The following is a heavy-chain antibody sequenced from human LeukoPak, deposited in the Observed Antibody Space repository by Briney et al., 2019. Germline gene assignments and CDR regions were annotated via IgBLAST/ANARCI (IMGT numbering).Heavy chain of an antibody. CDR1: GFTFNSYG. Sequence: GGSLRLSCAASGFTFNSYGMHWVRQAPGKGLEWVAFIRFDGSYKYYADSVKGRFTISRDNAKNSLYLQMNSLRAEDTAVFYCARGFINIMGARSGYFDYWGQGTLVTVSS. V-gene: IGHV3-30*02. J-gene: IGHJ4*02. D-gene: IGHD3-22*01. CDR3: ARGFINIMGARSGYFDY. CDR2: IRFDGSYK.